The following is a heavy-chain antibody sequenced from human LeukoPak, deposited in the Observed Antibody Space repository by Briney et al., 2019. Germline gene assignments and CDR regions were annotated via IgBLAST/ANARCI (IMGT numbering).Heavy chain of an antibody. D-gene: IGHD2-8*01. Sequence: TGGSLRLSCAASGFPLSTYAMHWVRQAPGKGLEYVSSITSNGDNTYYANSVKGRFTISSNNSKDTLSLQMSSLRPEDRAVYCCARDRAGVGDYWGQGTLVTVSS. J-gene: IGHJ4*02. V-gene: IGHV3-64*01. CDR2: ITSNGDNT. CDR1: GFPLSTYA. CDR3: ARDRAGVGDY.